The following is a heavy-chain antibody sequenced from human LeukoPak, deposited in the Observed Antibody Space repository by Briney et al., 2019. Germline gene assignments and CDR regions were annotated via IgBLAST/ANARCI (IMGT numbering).Heavy chain of an antibody. CDR1: GFTFSSYS. CDR3: AGDPNTYYDILTGYYLRYYYGMDV. D-gene: IGHD3-9*01. J-gene: IGHJ6*02. Sequence: PGGSLRLSCAASGFTFSSYSMNWVRQAPGKGLEWVSSISSSSSYIYYADSVKGRFTISRDNAKNSLYLQMNSLRAEDTAVYYCAGDPNTYYDILTGYYLRYYYGMDVWGQGTTVTVSS. V-gene: IGHV3-21*01. CDR2: ISSSSSYI.